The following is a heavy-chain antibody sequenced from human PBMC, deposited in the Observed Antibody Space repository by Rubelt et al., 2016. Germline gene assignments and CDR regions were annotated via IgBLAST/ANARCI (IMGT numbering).Heavy chain of an antibody. V-gene: IGHV3-74*01. CDR3: ARGSYYFDY. J-gene: IGHJ4*02. Sequence: QVPGKGLVWVSRINSDGSSTSYVDSVKGRFTISRDNAKNTLYLQMNSLRDEDTAVYYCARGSYYFDYWGQGTLGTVSS. CDR2: INSDGSST. D-gene: IGHD2-21*01.